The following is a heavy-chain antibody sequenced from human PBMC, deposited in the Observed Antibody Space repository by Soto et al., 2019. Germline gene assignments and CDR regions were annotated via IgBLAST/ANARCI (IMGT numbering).Heavy chain of an antibody. J-gene: IGHJ6*02. V-gene: IGHV1-2*02. CDR2: INPNSGGT. D-gene: IGHD5-18*01. CDR1: GYALTGCY. CDR3: ARDHIPGYSYGYGLYYYGLDV. Sequence: APAKVTWKESGYALTGCYRRWVRQAPGQGLEWMGWINPNSGGTNYAQKFQGRVTMTRDTSISTAYMELSRLRSDDTAVYYCARDHIPGYSYGYGLYYYGLDVWGQGTTVT.